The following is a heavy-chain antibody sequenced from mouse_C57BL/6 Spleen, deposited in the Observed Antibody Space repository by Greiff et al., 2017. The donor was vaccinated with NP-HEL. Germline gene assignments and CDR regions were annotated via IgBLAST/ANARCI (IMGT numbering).Heavy chain of an antibody. CDR3: TREGNWDESFDY. Sequence: QVQLQQSGAELVRPGASVTLSCKASGYTFTDYEMHWVKQTPVHGLEWIGAIDPETGGTAYNQKFKGKAILTADKSSSTAYMELRSLTSEDSAVYYCTREGNWDESFDYWGQGTTLTVSS. J-gene: IGHJ2*01. V-gene: IGHV1-15*01. D-gene: IGHD4-1*01. CDR2: IDPETGGT. CDR1: GYTFTDYE.